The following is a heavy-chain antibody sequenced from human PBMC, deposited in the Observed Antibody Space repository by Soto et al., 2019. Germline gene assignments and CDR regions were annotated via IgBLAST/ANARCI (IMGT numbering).Heavy chain of an antibody. CDR1: GFTFSSYG. Sequence: PGGSLRLSCAASGFTFSSYGMHWVRQAPGKGLEWVAVISYDGSNKYYADSVKGRFTISRDNSKNTLYLQMNSLRAEDTAVYYCANLPQGQAQGEDYYYYGMDVWGQGTTVTVSS. CDR3: ANLPQGQAQGEDYYYYGMDV. V-gene: IGHV3-30*18. CDR2: ISYDGSNK. J-gene: IGHJ6*02.